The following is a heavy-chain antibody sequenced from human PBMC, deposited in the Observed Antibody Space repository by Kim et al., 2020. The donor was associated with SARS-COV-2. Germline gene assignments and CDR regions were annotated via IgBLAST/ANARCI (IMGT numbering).Heavy chain of an antibody. CDR1: GGSISSYY. Sequence: SETLSLTCTVSGGSISSYYWSWVRQPPGKGLEWIGYLYYSGSTNYSPSLESRVTISVDTSKNQFSLKLSSVTAADTAVYYCARHGDSSSWYPIINYYYAMDVWGQGTTVSVSS. CDR2: LYYSGST. D-gene: IGHD6-13*01. J-gene: IGHJ6*02. V-gene: IGHV4-59*08. CDR3: ARHGDSSSWYPIINYYYAMDV.